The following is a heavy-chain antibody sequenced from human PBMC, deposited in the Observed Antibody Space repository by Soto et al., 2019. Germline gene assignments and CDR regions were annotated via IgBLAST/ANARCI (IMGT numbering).Heavy chain of an antibody. Sequence: QVQLVQSGAEVKKPGSSVKVSCKASGGTFSSYAISWVRQAPGQGLEWMGGIIPIFGTANYAQKFQGRVTITEDESTSTVYMELSSLRSEDTAGYYCARGGYYYDSSGYYPFDYSGRGTLVTVSS. CDR1: GGTFSSYA. J-gene: IGHJ4*02. D-gene: IGHD3-22*01. V-gene: IGHV1-69*12. CDR3: ARGGYYYDSSGYYPFDY. CDR2: IIPIFGTA.